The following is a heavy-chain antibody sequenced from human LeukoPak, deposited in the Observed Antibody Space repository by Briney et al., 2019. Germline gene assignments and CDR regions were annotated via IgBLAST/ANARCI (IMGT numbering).Heavy chain of an antibody. CDR2: INPINPNSDDI. CDR3: ARGGYSSSLYDY. D-gene: IGHD6-13*01. Sequence: ASVRVSCETSGYTFTAYYMHWGRQAPGQGLEWMGWINPINPNSDDIHYAQKFRGRVTMTRDTSISTAYVELSSLRADDTAVYYCARGGYSSSLYDYWGQGTLVTVSS. J-gene: IGHJ4*02. V-gene: IGHV1-2*02. CDR1: GYTFTAYY.